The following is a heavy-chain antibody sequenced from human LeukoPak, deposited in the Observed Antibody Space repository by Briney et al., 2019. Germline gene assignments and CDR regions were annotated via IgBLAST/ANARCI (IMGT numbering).Heavy chain of an antibody. CDR2: ISYDGSNK. CDR1: GFTFSSYG. J-gene: IGHJ4*02. D-gene: IGHD5-12*01. Sequence: PGGSLRLSCAASGFTFSSYGMHWVRQAPGKGLEWVAVISYDGSNKYYADSVKGRFTISRDNSKNTLYLQMNSLRAEDTAVYYCAKDTQCGGYVPYWGQGTLVTVSS. V-gene: IGHV3-30*18. CDR3: AKDTQCGGYVPY.